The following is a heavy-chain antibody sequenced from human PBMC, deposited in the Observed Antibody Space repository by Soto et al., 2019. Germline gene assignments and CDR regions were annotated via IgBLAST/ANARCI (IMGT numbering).Heavy chain of an antibody. CDR2: IYYSGST. CDR3: ARLWGCSVDY. D-gene: IGHD3-16*01. CDR1: GASLSSYY. J-gene: IGHJ4*02. V-gene: IGHV4-59*08. Sequence: QVQLQESGPGLVKPSETLSLTCTVSGASLSSYYWSWIRQPPGKGLEWIGYIYYSGSTNYNPSLRSRVTISVYTSKHQFSLTLSSVTAADTAVYYCARLWGCSVDYWGQGTLVTVSS.